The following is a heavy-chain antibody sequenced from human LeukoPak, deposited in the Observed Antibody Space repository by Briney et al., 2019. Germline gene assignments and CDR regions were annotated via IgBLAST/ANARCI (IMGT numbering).Heavy chain of an antibody. CDR1: GLTFDHYV. J-gene: IGHJ3*02. CDR2: ISGDGGST. CDR3: AKGTTMYAFDI. D-gene: IGHD1-1*01. Sequence: GGSLRLSCAASGLTFDHYVMHWVRQAPGKGLEWVSLISGDGGSTYYAGSVKGRLTISRDNSKNSLYPQMNSLTTEDTALYFCAKGTTMYAFDIWGQGTMVTVSS. V-gene: IGHV3-43*02.